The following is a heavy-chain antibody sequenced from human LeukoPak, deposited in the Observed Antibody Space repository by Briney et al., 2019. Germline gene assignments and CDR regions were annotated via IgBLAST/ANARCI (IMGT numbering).Heavy chain of an antibody. Sequence: GGSLRLSCAASGFTFSSSWMTWVRQAPGKGLEWVASIREDGSEKTSVDSVKGRFTISRDNAKNSLYLQMNSLKVEDTAVYYCARDEVGGGYAVWGQGTRVIVSS. CDR2: IREDGSEK. CDR1: GFTFSSSW. D-gene: IGHD3-22*01. V-gene: IGHV3-7*01. J-gene: IGHJ3*01. CDR3: ARDEVGGGYAV.